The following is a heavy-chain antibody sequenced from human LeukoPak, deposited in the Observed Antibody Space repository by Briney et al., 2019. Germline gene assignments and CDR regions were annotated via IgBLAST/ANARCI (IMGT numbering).Heavy chain of an antibody. J-gene: IGHJ4*02. CDR3: ARGLFRVTMIVVVITAGEYYFDY. CDR2: INHSGST. V-gene: IGHV4-34*01. D-gene: IGHD3-22*01. CDR1: GGSFSGYY. Sequence: SGTLSLTCAVYGGSFSGYYWSWIRQPPGKGLEWIGEINHSGSTNYNPSLKSRVTISVDTSKNQFSLKLSSVTAADTAVYYCARGLFRVTMIVVVITAGEYYFDYWGQGTLVTVSS.